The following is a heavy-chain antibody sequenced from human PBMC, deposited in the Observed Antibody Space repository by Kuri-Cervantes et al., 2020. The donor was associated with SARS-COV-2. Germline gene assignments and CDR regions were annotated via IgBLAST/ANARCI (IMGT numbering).Heavy chain of an antibody. CDR1: GGTFSSYA. J-gene: IGHJ4*02. D-gene: IGHD5-12*01. V-gene: IGHV1-18*01. CDR3: ARGQPEPDIVATH. Sequence: ASVKVSCKASGGTFSSYAISWVRQAPGQGLEWMGWISAYNGNTNYAQKLQGRVTMTTDTSTSTAYMELRSLRSEDTAVYYCARGQPEPDIVATHWGQGTLVTVSS. CDR2: ISAYNGNT.